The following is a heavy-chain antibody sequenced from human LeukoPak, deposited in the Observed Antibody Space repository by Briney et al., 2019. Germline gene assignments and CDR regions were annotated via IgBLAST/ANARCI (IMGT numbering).Heavy chain of an antibody. J-gene: IGHJ4*02. CDR1: GYAFTGYY. V-gene: IGHV1-2*02. D-gene: IGHD3-22*01. CDR2: INPNSGGT. Sequence: GASVKVSCKASGYAFTGYYIHWVRQAPGQGLEWMGWINPNSGGTKYAQKYQGRVTITADTSANTAYMELSSLRSDDTAVYYCASPPRIYDDSTGYYQLLYWGQGTLVTVSS. CDR3: ASPPRIYDDSTGYYQLLY.